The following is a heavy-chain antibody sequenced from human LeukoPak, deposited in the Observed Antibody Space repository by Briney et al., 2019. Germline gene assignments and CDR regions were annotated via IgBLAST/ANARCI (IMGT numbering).Heavy chain of an antibody. V-gene: IGHV5-51*01. Sequence: GESLKISCKTSGYSFTTYWIAWVRQMPGKGLEWMGIIYPGDSNTKYSPSFQGQVTISAEKSTSTTYLQWRSLKASDTAMYYCARHSTSALILNGYYAMDVWGQGTTVTVSS. D-gene: IGHD5/OR15-5a*01. CDR2: IYPGDSNT. CDR3: ARHSTSALILNGYYAMDV. J-gene: IGHJ6*02. CDR1: GYSFTTYW.